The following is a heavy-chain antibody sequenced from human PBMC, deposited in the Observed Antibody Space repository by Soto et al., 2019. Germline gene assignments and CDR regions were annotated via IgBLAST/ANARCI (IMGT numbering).Heavy chain of an antibody. CDR2: IIPIFGTA. CDR3: ASSAAEWLFRYFDY. J-gene: IGHJ4*02. D-gene: IGHD3-3*01. V-gene: IGHV1-69*13. CDR1: GGTFSSYA. Sequence: RASVKVSCKASGGTFSSYAISWVRQAPGQGLEWMGGIIPIFGTANYAQKFQGRVTITADESTSTAYMELSSLRSEDTAVYYCASSAAEWLFRYFDYWGQGTLVTVSS.